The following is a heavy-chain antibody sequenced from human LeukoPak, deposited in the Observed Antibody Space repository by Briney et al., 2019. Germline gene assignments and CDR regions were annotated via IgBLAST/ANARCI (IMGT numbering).Heavy chain of an antibody. J-gene: IGHJ6*03. D-gene: IGHD5-12*01. CDR2: IIPIFGAA. V-gene: IGHV1-69*06. CDR1: GGTFSSYA. CDR3: ARVESAYDFDSVSYYYYYMDV. Sequence: ASVKVSCKASGGTFSSYAISWVRQAPGQELEWMGGIIPIFGAANYAQKFQGRVTITADKSTSTACMELSSLRSEDTAVYYCARVESAYDFDSVSYYYYYMDVWGKGTTVTVSS.